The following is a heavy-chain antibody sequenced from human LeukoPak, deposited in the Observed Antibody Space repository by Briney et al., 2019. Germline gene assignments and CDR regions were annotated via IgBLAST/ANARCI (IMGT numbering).Heavy chain of an antibody. CDR3: ARDRHEYNYDGSGYPPY. V-gene: IGHV3-48*01. J-gene: IGHJ4*01. Sequence: GGSLRLSCAASGFTFSSYSMMWVRQAPGKGLEWVSYISSSSTTIHYADSVKGRFTISRDNAKNSVYLQMNSLRAEDTAVYYCARDRHEYNYDGSGYPPYWGHGTLVTVSS. CDR2: ISSSSTTI. D-gene: IGHD3-22*01. CDR1: GFTFSSYS.